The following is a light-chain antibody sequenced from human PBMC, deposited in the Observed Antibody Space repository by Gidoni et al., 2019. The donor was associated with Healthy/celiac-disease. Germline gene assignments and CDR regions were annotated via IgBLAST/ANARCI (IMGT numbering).Light chain of an antibody. J-gene: IGKJ4*01. Sequence: IVLTQSPATLSLSPGERATLSCRASQSVSSYLAWYQQKPGQAPRLLIYDASNRTTVIPARCSGSGSGTDFTLTISSLEPEDFAVYYCQQRSNWPPVTFGGGTKVEIK. CDR2: DAS. V-gene: IGKV3-11*01. CDR3: QQRSNWPPVT. CDR1: QSVSSY.